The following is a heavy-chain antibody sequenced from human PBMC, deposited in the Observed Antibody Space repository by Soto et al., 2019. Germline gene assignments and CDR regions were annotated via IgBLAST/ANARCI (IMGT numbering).Heavy chain of an antibody. Sequence: QVQLVESGGGVVQPGRSLRLSCAASGFSFSDYGMHWVRQAPGKGLEWVALITYDGSNEHYADSVQGRFTISRDNSKNTLYLQLISITAEDTAVYYCARDRGSDSDAVDIWGQGTVVDVSS. CDR1: GFSFSDYG. V-gene: IGHV3-30*03. CDR3: ARDRGSDSDAVDI. CDR2: ITYDGSNE. J-gene: IGHJ3*02. D-gene: IGHD1-26*01.